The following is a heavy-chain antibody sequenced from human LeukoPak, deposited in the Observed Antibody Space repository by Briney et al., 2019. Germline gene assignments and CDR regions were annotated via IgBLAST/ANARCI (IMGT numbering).Heavy chain of an antibody. CDR1: GGSISSGGYY. CDR2: IYYSGST. D-gene: IGHD2-2*01. V-gene: IGHV4-31*03. J-gene: IGHJ6*02. CDR3: ARDSRRAGCCSSTSCPATGMDV. Sequence: SETLSLTCTVSGGSISSGGYYWSWIRQHPGKGLEWIGYIYYSGSTYYNPSLKSRVTISVDTSKNQFSLKLSSVTAADTAVYYCARDSRRAGCCSSTSCPATGMDVWGQGTTVTVSS.